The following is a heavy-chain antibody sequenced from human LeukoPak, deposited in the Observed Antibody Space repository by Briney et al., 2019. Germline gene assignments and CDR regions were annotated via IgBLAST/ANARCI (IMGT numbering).Heavy chain of an antibody. V-gene: IGHV3-49*03. CDR3: TRSPVRLNWFDP. Sequence: GGSLRLSCTASGFIFGDYAVNWFRQAPGKGLEWVSFIRSKVYGGTTEYAASVKGRFIISRDDSKSIAYLQMNSLKTEDTAVYYCTRSPVRLNWFDPWGQGTLVIVSS. CDR2: IRSKVYGGTT. CDR1: GFIFGDYA. J-gene: IGHJ5*02.